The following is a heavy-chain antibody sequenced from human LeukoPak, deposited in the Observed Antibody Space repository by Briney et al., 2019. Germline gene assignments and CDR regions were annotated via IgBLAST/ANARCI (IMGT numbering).Heavy chain of an antibody. Sequence: SGGSLRLSCAASGFTFSSYSMNWARQAPGKGLEWVASIMKDGGQKKYVDSVKGRFTISRDNAQNSLYLQMSGLRAEDTAMYYCVRDADFYKGDYWGQGTLVTVSS. CDR3: VRDADFYKGDY. CDR2: IMKDGGQK. J-gene: IGHJ4*02. V-gene: IGHV3-7*03. CDR1: GFTFSSYS. D-gene: IGHD5-24*01.